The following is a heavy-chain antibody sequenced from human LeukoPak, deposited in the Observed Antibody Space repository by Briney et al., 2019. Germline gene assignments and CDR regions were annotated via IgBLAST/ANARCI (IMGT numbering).Heavy chain of an antibody. CDR3: ARFYDYVWGSYRTHFDY. Sequence: LETLSLTCAVYGGSFSGYYWSWIRQPPGKGLEWIGEINHSGSTNHNPSLKSRVTISVDTSMNQFSLKLSSVTAADTAVYYCARFYDYVWGSYRTHFDYWGQGTLVTVSS. D-gene: IGHD3-16*02. V-gene: IGHV4-34*01. J-gene: IGHJ4*02. CDR2: INHSGST. CDR1: GGSFSGYY.